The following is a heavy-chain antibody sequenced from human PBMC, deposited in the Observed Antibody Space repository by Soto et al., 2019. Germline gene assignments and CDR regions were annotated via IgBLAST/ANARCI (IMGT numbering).Heavy chain of an antibody. CDR3: ASGLDLAYFVCGSQMTQ. V-gene: IGHV1-18*01. CDR1: GYIFSTFG. CDR2: ISAYNGNR. D-gene: IGHD3-9*01. J-gene: IGHJ4*02. Sequence: QVHLVQSGAEVKRTGATVKVACRASGYIFSTFGISWVRQAPGQGLEWIGWISAYNGNRDYAQKFQGSVTMTADTSTNSASMVLRSVGSDDTSMYYCASGLDLAYFVCGSQMTQWGQGTLVTVS.